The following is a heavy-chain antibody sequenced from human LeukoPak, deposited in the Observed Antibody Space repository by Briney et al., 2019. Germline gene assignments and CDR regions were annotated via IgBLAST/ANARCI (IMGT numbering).Heavy chain of an antibody. CDR2: FDPEDGET. V-gene: IGHV1-24*01. J-gene: IGHJ5*02. CDR1: GYTLTELS. D-gene: IGHD2-21*01. CDR3: ATGRRDCRGLNNNWFDP. Sequence: GASVKVSCKVSGYTLTELSMHWVRQAPGKGLEWMGGFDPEDGETIYAQKFQGRVTMTEDTSTDTAYMELSSLRSEDTAVYYCATGRRDCRGLNNNWFDPWGQGTLVTGSS.